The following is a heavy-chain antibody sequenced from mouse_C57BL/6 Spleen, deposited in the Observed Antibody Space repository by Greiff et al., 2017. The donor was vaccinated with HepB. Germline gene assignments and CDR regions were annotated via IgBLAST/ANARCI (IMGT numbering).Heavy chain of an antibody. CDR1: GYTFTDYY. Sequence: EVQLQQSGPELVKPGASVKISCKASGYTFTDYYMNWVKQSHGKSLEWIGDINPNNGGTSYNQKFKGKATLTVDKSSSTAYMELRSLTSEDSAVYYCAVPPTVRNWYFDVWGTGTTVTVSS. J-gene: IGHJ1*03. CDR2: INPNNGGT. D-gene: IGHD1-1*01. V-gene: IGHV1-26*01. CDR3: AVPPTVRNWYFDV.